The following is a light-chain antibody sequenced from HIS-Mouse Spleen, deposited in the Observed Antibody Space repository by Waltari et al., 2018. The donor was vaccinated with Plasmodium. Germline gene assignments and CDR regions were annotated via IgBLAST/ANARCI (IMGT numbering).Light chain of an antibody. CDR3: QQYGSSPYT. Sequence: EIVLTQSPGTLSLSPGERATLSCRASQSVSSSYLAWYQQKPGQAPRLLIYGASSSAPGIPARFSCSGSVTDFTLTISRLEPEDFAVYYCQQYGSSPYTFGQGTKLEIK. CDR1: QSVSSSY. V-gene: IGKV3-20*01. CDR2: GAS. J-gene: IGKJ2*01.